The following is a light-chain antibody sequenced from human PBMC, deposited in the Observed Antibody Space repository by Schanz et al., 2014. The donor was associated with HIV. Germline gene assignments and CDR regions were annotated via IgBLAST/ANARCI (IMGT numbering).Light chain of an antibody. V-gene: IGLV2-8*01. CDR1: SSDVGGYNY. CDR2: EVS. Sequence: QSALTQPPSASGSPGQSVAISCTGTSSDVGGYNYVSWYHQKPGKAPKLVIYEVSKRPSGVPDRFSGSKSGSTASLTVSGLQAEDEADYYCSSHAGRNSFVVFGGGTKLTVL. CDR3: SSHAGRNSFVV. J-gene: IGLJ2*01.